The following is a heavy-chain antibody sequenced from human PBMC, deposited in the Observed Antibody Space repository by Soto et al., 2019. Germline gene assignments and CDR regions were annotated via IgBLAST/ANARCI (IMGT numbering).Heavy chain of an antibody. D-gene: IGHD5-12*01. Sequence: EVQLLESGGGLVQPGGSRRFSCAASGSSFVSNPWVWARRAPGKGLGWASVISARGGSSYFADSVKGRFTISRDNSKNVLSLEMNSLRAEDTAIYFCAKGSIEYSASVDNWGQGTLVLVSS. J-gene: IGHJ4*02. V-gene: IGHV3-23*01. CDR2: ISARGGSS. CDR1: GSSFVSNP. CDR3: AKGSIEYSASVDN.